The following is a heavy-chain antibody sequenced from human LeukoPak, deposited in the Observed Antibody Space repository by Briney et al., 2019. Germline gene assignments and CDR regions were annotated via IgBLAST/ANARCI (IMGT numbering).Heavy chain of an antibody. V-gene: IGHV3-7*01. CDR3: TKDRQGPNQYHMDV. CDR2: INQDGGTT. J-gene: IGHJ6*03. Sequence: GGSLRLSCAASGFTFSSLWMSWVRQAPGRGPEWVANINQDGGTTCYVASVKGRLTISRDNAKNSLSLQMSSLRAEDTAVYYCTKDRQGPNQYHMDVWGKGTTVTVSS. CDR1: GFTFSSLW.